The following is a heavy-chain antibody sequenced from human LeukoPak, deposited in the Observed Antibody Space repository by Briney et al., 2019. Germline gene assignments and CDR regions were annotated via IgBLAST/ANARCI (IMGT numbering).Heavy chain of an antibody. CDR1: GLTLSSYW. Sequence: GGSLRLSCAASGLTLSSYWMHWVRQAPGKGLVWVSRINSDGSSTNYADSVKGRFTISRDNAKNTLYLQMNSLRAEDTAVYYCARSVGTNYPRFDPWGQGTLVTVSS. V-gene: IGHV3-74*01. CDR3: ARSVGTNYPRFDP. J-gene: IGHJ5*01. D-gene: IGHD4-23*01. CDR2: INSDGSST.